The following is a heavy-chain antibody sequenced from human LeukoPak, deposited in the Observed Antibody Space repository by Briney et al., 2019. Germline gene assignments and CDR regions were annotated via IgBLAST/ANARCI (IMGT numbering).Heavy chain of an antibody. CDR2: IKEDGSEK. Sequence: PGGCLRLSSAASGVAPGSYWMSWVRQAPGKGLEWVGNIKEDGSEKYYLDSVKGRISISRDNDKNSLYLQINSLKVEDRAVYYCATGGWYLAYWGQGTLVSVSS. CDR1: GVAPGSYW. V-gene: IGHV3-7*01. CDR3: ATGGWYLAY. J-gene: IGHJ4*02. D-gene: IGHD6-19*01.